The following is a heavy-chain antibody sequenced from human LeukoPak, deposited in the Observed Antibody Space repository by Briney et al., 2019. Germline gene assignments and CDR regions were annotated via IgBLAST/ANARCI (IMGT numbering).Heavy chain of an antibody. Sequence: SVKVSWKASGGTLSSYAISWVRQAPGQVLEWMGGIIPIFGTANYAQKFQGRVTITADESTSTADMELSSLRSEDTAVYYCAGNGVGATTFRWFDPWGQGTLVTVSS. V-gene: IGHV1-69*01. CDR2: IIPIFGTA. CDR3: AGNGVGATTFRWFDP. J-gene: IGHJ5*02. CDR1: GGTLSSYA. D-gene: IGHD1-26*01.